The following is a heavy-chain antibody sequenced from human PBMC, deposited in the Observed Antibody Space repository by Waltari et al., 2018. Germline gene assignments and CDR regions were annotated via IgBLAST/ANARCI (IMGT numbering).Heavy chain of an antibody. CDR3: ARDQADGTIAYFEY. CDR1: GLSFGHKG. V-gene: IGHV3-7*01. J-gene: IGHJ4*02. D-gene: IGHD6-13*01. Sequence: EVLLVESGGDLVQRGGSLRLSCSTSGLSFGHKGRSWVRQSQGKGLEWVATIKHDGTDKYYVDSVKGRFTVSRDNAKSSLYLQMNSLRVEDTAIYYCARDQADGTIAYFEYWGQGTLVTVSS. CDR2: IKHDGTDK.